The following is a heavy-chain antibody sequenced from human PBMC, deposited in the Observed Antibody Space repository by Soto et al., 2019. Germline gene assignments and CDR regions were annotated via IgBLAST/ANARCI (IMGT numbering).Heavy chain of an antibody. CDR3: AKDIIWQQLFNWFDP. D-gene: IGHD6-13*01. CDR1: GFTFSSYA. V-gene: IGHV3-23*01. CDR2: ISGSGGST. J-gene: IGHJ5*02. Sequence: PGGSLRLSCAASGFTFSSYAMSWVRQAPGKGLEWVSAISGSGGSTYYADSVKGRFTISRDNSKNTLYLQMNSLRAEDTAVYYCAKDIIWQQLFNWFDPWGQGTLVTVSS.